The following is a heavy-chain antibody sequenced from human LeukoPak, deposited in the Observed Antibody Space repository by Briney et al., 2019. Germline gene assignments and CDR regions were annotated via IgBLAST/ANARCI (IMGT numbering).Heavy chain of an antibody. CDR3: ARPICGGDCYFAFDI. Sequence: GASLKISCKGSGYSFTSYWIGWVRQMPGKGLEWMGIIYPGDSDTRYSPSFQGQVTISADKSISTAYLQWSSLKASDTAMYYCARPICGGDCYFAFDIWGQGTMVTVSS. CDR1: GYSFTSYW. V-gene: IGHV5-51*01. D-gene: IGHD2-21*02. CDR2: IYPGDSDT. J-gene: IGHJ3*02.